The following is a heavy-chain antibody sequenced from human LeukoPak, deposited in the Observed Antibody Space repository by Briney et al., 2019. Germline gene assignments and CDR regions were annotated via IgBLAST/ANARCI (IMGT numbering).Heavy chain of an antibody. Sequence: GGSLRLSCAASGFSFSSYNMNWLRQAPGKGPEWVSSITSSSSYIYYADSVKGRFTISRDNAKNSLYLQMDSLRVEDTAVYYCARDPYSGSYGPYYYYYMDVWGKGATVTISS. D-gene: IGHD1-26*01. CDR2: ITSSSSYI. J-gene: IGHJ6*03. V-gene: IGHV3-21*06. CDR3: ARDPYSGSYGPYYYYYMDV. CDR1: GFSFSSYN.